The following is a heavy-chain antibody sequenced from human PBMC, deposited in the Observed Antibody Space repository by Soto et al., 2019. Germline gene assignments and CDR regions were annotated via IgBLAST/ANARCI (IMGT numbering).Heavy chain of an antibody. CDR2: IYYSGRT. Sequence: QVQLQESGPGLVKPSQTLSLTCTVSGGSISSGGYYWSWIRQHPGKGLEWSGYIYYSGRTYYNPSLKSRVTISVDTSKNPFSLKLSSVTAADTAVYSCARGGPQRPFDIWGQGTMVTVSS. CDR1: GGSISSGGYY. J-gene: IGHJ3*02. V-gene: IGHV4-31*03. CDR3: ARGGPQRPFDI.